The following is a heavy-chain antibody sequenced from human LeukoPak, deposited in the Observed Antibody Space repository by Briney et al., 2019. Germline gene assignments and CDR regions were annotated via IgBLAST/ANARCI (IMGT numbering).Heavy chain of an antibody. J-gene: IGHJ4*02. CDR1: GGSISSGDYY. V-gene: IGHV4-30-4*01. Sequence: SETLSHTCTVSGGSISSGDYYWSWIRQPPGKGLEWIGYIYHSGSTYYNPSLKSRVTISIDTSKNQFSLKLSSVTAADTAVYYCARHYYRSGSYSDYWGQGILVTVSS. CDR2: IYHSGST. D-gene: IGHD3-10*01. CDR3: ARHYYRSGSYSDY.